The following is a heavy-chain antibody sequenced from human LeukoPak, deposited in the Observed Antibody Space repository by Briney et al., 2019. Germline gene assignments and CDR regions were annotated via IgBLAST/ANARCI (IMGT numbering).Heavy chain of an antibody. CDR3: ATSGGCGG. J-gene: IGHJ4*02. CDR1: GFTFSSYW. V-gene: IGHV3-74*01. D-gene: IGHD1-26*01. Sequence: SGGSLRLSCAASGFTFSSYWMHWVRQAPGKGLVWVSRINTDGSTTTYADSVMGRFTISRDNAKNSLYLQMNSLRAEDTALYYCATSGGCGGWGQGTLVTVSS. CDR2: INTDGSTT.